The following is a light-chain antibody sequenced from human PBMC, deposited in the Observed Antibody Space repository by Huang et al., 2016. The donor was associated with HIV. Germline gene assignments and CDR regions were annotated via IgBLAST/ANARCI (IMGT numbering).Light chain of an antibody. CDR2: WSA. Sequence: DIVMAQSPVSLAVSLGERATLTCRSSQRVFSTSTNKDYLAWFQQKPGQPPTLLLFWSATREVGVPDRFSGSGSGTHFTLTIANLEADDAAIYYCQQYYASPQTFGQGTRV. V-gene: IGKV4-1*01. J-gene: IGKJ1*01. CDR1: QRVFSTSTNKDY. CDR3: QQYYASPQT.